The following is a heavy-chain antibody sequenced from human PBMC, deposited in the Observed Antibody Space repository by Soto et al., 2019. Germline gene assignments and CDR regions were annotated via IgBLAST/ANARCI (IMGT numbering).Heavy chain of an antibody. CDR2: ISYDGTEK. D-gene: IGHD3-9*01. CDR3: AAGVYFGDY. J-gene: IGHJ4*02. V-gene: IGHV3-30*03. CDR1: GFSFSSYG. Sequence: QVHLVESGGSVVQPGTSLRLSCAASGFSFSSYGMQWVRQAPGKGLEGVATISYDGTEKYYADSVEGRVTISRDNSKNKLYLQMDSLRPEDTAVYYCAAGVYFGDYLGQGYQVTVSS.